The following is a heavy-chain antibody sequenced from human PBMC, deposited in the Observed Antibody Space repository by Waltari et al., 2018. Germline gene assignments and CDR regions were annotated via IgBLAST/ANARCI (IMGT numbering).Heavy chain of an antibody. J-gene: IGHJ5*02. CDR1: GGTFSSYT. V-gene: IGHV1-69*02. Sequence: QVQLVQSGAEVKKPGSSVKVSCKASGGTFSSYTISWVRQAPGQGLEWMGRISPILGIANYAQKFQGRVTMTADKSTSTAYMELSSLRSEDTAVYYCARVRSGYDITNWFDPWGQGTLVTVSS. CDR2: ISPILGIA. D-gene: IGHD3-9*01. CDR3: ARVRSGYDITNWFDP.